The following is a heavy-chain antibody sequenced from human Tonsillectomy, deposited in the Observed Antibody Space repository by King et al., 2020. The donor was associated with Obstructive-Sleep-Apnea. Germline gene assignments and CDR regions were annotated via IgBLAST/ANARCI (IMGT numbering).Heavy chain of an antibody. V-gene: IGHV1-46*01. D-gene: IGHD3-22*01. Sequence: VQLVESGAEVKMPGASVKVSCKASGYTFTSYYMHWVRQAPGQGLEWMGIINPSGGSTSYAQKFQGRVTMTRDTSTSTVYMELSSLRSEDTAVYYCARDRSEYYYDSSGYYYWGQGTLVTVSS. J-gene: IGHJ4*02. CDR3: ARDRSEYYYDSSGYYY. CDR2: INPSGGST. CDR1: GYTFTSYY.